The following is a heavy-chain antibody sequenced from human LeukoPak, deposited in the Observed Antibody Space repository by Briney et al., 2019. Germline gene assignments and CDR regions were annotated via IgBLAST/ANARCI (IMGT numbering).Heavy chain of an antibody. Sequence: SETLSLTCSVPGGSINSYYWSWIRQPPGKGLEWIAYIHYTGSTNYHPSLRSRVTISVDTSKNQFSLNLSSVTAADTAVYYCARTPSRGGFDVWGQGTTVTVSS. CDR2: IHYTGST. V-gene: IGHV4-59*01. CDR3: ARTPSRGGFDV. CDR1: GGSINSYY. J-gene: IGHJ6*02.